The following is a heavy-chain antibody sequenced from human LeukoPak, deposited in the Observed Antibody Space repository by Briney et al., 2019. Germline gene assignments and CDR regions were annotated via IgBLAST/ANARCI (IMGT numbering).Heavy chain of an antibody. J-gene: IGHJ1*01. CDR1: GFTFNTYA. Sequence: SGGSLRLSCAASGFTFNTYALTCVRQAPGKGREWVSSLSANGAGTFYADSVKGRFTVSRDNLKDTLYLQMNSLRVEDTAISYCGKDPRVGASAAEYFQGWGQGTLVTVSP. CDR3: GKDPRVGASAAEYFQG. D-gene: IGHD1-26*01. CDR2: LSANGAGT. V-gene: IGHV3-23*01.